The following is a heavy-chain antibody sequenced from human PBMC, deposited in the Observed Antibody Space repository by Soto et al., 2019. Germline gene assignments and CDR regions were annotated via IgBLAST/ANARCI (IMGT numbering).Heavy chain of an antibody. V-gene: IGHV4-31*03. D-gene: IGHD3-3*01. CDR1: GGSISSGGYY. J-gene: IGHJ4*02. CDR2: IYYSGST. CDR3: ARVNAGYYDFWSGDLRGQFDY. Sequence: QVQLQESGPGLVKPSQTLSLTCTVSGGSISSGGYYWSWIRQHPGKGLEWIGYIYYSGSTYYNPSLKSRVTISVDTSKNQFSLKLSSVTAADTAVYYCARVNAGYYDFWSGDLRGQFDYWGQGTLVTVSS.